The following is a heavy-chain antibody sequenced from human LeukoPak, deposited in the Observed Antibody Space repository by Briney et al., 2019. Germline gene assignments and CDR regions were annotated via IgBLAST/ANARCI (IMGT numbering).Heavy chain of an antibody. V-gene: IGHV1-18*01. D-gene: IGHD1-14*01. Sequence: VASVKVSCKASGYTFTSYGISWVRQAPGQGVEGMGWISAYNGNTNYAQKLQGRVTMTTDTSTSTAYMELRSLRSDDTAVYYCARTNPSFGLRAFDIWGQGTMVTVSS. J-gene: IGHJ3*02. CDR1: GYTFTSYG. CDR3: ARTNPSFGLRAFDI. CDR2: ISAYNGNT.